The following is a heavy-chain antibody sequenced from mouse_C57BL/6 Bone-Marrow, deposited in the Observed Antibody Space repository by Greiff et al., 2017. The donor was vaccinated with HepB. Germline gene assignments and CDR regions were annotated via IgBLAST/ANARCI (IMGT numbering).Heavy chain of an antibody. CDR2: SRNKANDYTT. J-gene: IGHJ4*01. CDR1: GFTFSDFY. V-gene: IGHV7-1*01. D-gene: IGHD2-3*01. CDR3: ARKDGYYVMDY. Sequence: EVKLMESGGGLVQSGRSLRLSCATSGFTFSDFYMEWVRQAPGKGLEWIAASRNKANDYTTEYSASVKGRFIVSRDTSQSILYLQMNALRAEDTAIYYCARKDGYYVMDYWGQGTSVTVSS.